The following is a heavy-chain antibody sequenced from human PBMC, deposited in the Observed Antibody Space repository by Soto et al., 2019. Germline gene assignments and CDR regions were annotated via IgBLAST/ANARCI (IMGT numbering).Heavy chain of an antibody. CDR2: IYYSGKT. J-gene: IGHJ4*02. CDR1: GAPIATSADY. Sequence: SETLSLTCTVSGAPIATSADYWGWIRRPPGRVLEWVGSIYYSGKTFYNPSLKSRVTISVDTSKNQFSLKLDSVTAADTAVYYCARIIAARPDFWGQGTLVTVSS. D-gene: IGHD6-6*01. V-gene: IGHV4-39*01. CDR3: ARIIAARPDF.